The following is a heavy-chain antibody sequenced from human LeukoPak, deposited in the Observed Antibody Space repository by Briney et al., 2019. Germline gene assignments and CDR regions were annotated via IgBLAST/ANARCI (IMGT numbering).Heavy chain of an antibody. Sequence: SVKVSCAASGGTFSSHAISWVRQAPGQGLEWMGGIIPIFGTANYAQKFQGRVTITTDESTSTAYMELSSLRSEDTAVYYCASIAAAGLSIYEYFQHWGQGTLVTVFS. CDR2: IIPIFGTA. CDR1: GGTFSSHA. CDR3: ASIAAAGLSIYEYFQH. D-gene: IGHD6-13*01. V-gene: IGHV1-69*05. J-gene: IGHJ1*01.